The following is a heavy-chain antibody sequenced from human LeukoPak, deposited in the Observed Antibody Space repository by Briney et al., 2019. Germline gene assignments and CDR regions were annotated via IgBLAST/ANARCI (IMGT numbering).Heavy chain of an antibody. CDR2: ISGSGGST. CDR3: ARRRTPLLWFGEQLPYYYGMDV. Sequence: GGSLRLSCAASGFTFSSYAMSWVRQAPGKGLEWVSAISGSGGSTYYADSVKGRLTISRDNSKNTLYLQMNSLRAEDTAVYYCARRRTPLLWFGEQLPYYYGMDVWGQGTTVTVSS. CDR1: GFTFSSYA. V-gene: IGHV3-23*01. J-gene: IGHJ6*02. D-gene: IGHD3-10*01.